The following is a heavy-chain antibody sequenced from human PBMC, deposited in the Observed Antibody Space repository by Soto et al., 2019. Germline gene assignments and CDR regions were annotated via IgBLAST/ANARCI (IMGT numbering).Heavy chain of an antibody. Sequence: QITLKESGPPLVKPTQTLTLTCTFSGFSLSTSGVGVGWIRQPPGKALEWLALIYWDDDKRYSTSLKSRLTITKDTSKNPVVLTMTNMDPVDTATYYCAHRTSYYDSRGFGFDHWGQGTLVTVSS. CDR1: GFSLSTSGVG. D-gene: IGHD3-22*01. CDR2: IYWDDDK. V-gene: IGHV2-5*02. CDR3: AHRTSYYDSRGFGFDH. J-gene: IGHJ5*02.